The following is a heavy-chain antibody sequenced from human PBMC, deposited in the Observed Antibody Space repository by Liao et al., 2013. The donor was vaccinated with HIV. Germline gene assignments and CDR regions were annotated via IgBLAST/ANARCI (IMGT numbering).Heavy chain of an antibody. CDR3: ARSSQLWYPFDY. CDR2: IYYSGST. J-gene: IGHJ4*02. D-gene: IGHD5-18*01. Sequence: QVQLQESGPGLVKPSETLSLTCSVSGGSISSYYWSWIRQPPGKGLEWIGYIYYSGSTNYNPSLKSRVTMSVDTSKNQFSLKLRSVTAADTAVFYCARSSQLWYPFDYWAREPLSPYP. CDR1: GGSISSYY. V-gene: IGHV4-59*01.